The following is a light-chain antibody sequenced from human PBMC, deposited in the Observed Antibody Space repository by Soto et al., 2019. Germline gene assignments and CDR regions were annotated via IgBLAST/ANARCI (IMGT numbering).Light chain of an antibody. CDR3: MQGTHWPLT. CDR1: QSVLYSSNNKNY. Sequence: DIVMTQSPDSLPVSLGERATISCKSSQSVLYSSNNKNYLAWYQQKPGQSPQLLIYLGSNRASGVPDRFSGSGSGTDFTLKISRVEAEDVGVYYCMQGTHWPLTFGQGTRLEIK. V-gene: IGKV4-1*01. J-gene: IGKJ5*01. CDR2: LGS.